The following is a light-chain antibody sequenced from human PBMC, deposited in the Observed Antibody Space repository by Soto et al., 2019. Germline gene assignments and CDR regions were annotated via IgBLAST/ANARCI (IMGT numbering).Light chain of an antibody. CDR2: ATS. CDR1: QSVSSSY. J-gene: IGKJ1*01. V-gene: IGKV3-20*01. Sequence: EIVLTQSPGTLSLSPGERATLSCRASQSVSSSYLAWYQQKPGQAPRLLIYATSSRATGIPDRFSGSGSGTDFTLTISRLEPEDFAVYYCHQYGSSRRTFGQGTKVEIK. CDR3: HQYGSSRRT.